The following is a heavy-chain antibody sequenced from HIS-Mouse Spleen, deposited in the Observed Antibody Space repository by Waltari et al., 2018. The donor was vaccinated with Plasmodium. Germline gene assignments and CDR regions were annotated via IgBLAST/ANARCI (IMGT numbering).Heavy chain of an antibody. V-gene: IGHV4-38-2*02. CDR1: GYSISSGYY. CDR2: IYHSGTT. D-gene: IGHD6-6*01. J-gene: IGHJ6*02. Sequence: QVQLQESGPGLVKPSETLSLTCTVSGYSISSGYYWGWIRQPPGKGLEWIGSIYHSGTTAYNPTLKSRVTISVETSKNQFSLKLSSVTAADTAVYYWARAESSIAARHYYYYGMDVWGQGTTVTVSS. CDR3: ARAESSIAARHYYYYGMDV.